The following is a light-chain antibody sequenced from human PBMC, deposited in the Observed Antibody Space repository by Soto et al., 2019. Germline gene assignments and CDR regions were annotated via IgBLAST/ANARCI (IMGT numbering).Light chain of an antibody. CDR1: QSVSSTY. CDR2: AAS. J-gene: IGKJ1*01. V-gene: IGKV3-20*01. CDR3: QEYGSSRWT. Sequence: DIVLTQSPDTLSLFPGERATLSCRASQSVSSTYLAWYQQKPGQAPRPLISAASSRATGTPDRFSGSGSETDFTLTISRLEPEDFAEYYCQEYGSSRWTIGEGTKLDSK.